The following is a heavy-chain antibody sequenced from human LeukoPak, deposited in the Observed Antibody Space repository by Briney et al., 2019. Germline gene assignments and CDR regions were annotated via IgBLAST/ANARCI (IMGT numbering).Heavy chain of an antibody. CDR3: ARDYYDSSGYYLPEFDY. D-gene: IGHD3-22*01. J-gene: IGHJ4*02. V-gene: IGHV7-4-1*02. CDR2: INTNTGNP. Sequence: ASVKVSCKASGYTFTSYGISWVRQAPGQGLEWMGWINTNTGNPTYAQGFTGRFVFSLDTSVSTAYLQISSLKAEDTAVYYCARDYYDSSGYYLPEFDYWGQGTLVTVSS. CDR1: GYTFTSYG.